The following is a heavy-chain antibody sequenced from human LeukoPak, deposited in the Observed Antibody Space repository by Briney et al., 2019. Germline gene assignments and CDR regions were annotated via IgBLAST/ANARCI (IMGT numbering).Heavy chain of an antibody. J-gene: IGHJ5*02. CDR3: ARGRGSS. CDR2: IGTRGTTT. V-gene: IGHV3-48*02. Sequence: GGSLRLSCAASGFTFTSYVMNWVRQPPGKGLEWISYIGTRGTTTYYADSVKGRFTISRDNAKNSLYLQMNSLRDEDTAIYYCARGRGSSWGQGTLVTVSS. CDR1: GFTFTSYV. D-gene: IGHD2-21*01.